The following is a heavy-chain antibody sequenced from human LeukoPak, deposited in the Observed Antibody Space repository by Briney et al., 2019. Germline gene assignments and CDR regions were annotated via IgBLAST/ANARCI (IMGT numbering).Heavy chain of an antibody. D-gene: IGHD5-12*01. CDR1: GFTFSSHA. Sequence: GSLRLSCAATGFTFSSHAMSWVRQAPGKGLEWVSAISASGGGTYYADSVKGRFSISRDNSKNTLYLQMNSLRAEDTAVYYCAKAYSGYDRFDYWGQGTLVTVSS. J-gene: IGHJ4*02. CDR3: AKAYSGYDRFDY. V-gene: IGHV3-23*01. CDR2: ISASGGGT.